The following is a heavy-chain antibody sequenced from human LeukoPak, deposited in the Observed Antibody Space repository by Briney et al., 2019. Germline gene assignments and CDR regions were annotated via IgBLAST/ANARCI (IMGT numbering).Heavy chain of an antibody. J-gene: IGHJ5*02. CDR2: ISGNSDYI. V-gene: IGHV3-21*06. D-gene: IGHD1-14*01. CDR3: AREPLRGGWFDP. Sequence: GGSLRLSCAASGFIFNTYSMNWVRQAPGKGLEWVSSISGNSDYIFYADSVKGRFTISRDNDKNLVSLQMNSLRADDTAVYYRAREPLRGGWFDPWGQGAQVTVSS. CDR1: GFIFNTYS.